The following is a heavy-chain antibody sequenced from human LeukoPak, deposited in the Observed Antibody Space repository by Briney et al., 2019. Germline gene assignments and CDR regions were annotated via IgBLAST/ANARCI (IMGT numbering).Heavy chain of an antibody. CDR1: GFTFSSYG. CDR3: ARDSLYGSGSYSPDAFDI. Sequence: GGSLRLSCAASGFTFSSYGMHWVRQAPGKGLEWVAFIRYDGSNKYYADSVKGRFTISRDNAKNSLYLQMNSLRAEDTAVYYCARDSLYGSGSYSPDAFDIWGQGTMVTVSS. CDR2: IRYDGSNK. J-gene: IGHJ3*02. V-gene: IGHV3-30*02. D-gene: IGHD3-10*01.